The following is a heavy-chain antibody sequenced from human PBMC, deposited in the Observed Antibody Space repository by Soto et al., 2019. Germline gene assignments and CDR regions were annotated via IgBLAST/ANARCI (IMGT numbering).Heavy chain of an antibody. Sequence: PGGSLRLSCAASGFTVSSNYMSWFRQAPGKGLEWVSVIYSGGSTYYADSVKGRFTISRDNSKNTLYLQMNSLRAEDTAVYYCARDGADYYYDSSDYQNALYGFDIWGQGTMVTVS. CDR2: IYSGGST. CDR3: ARDGADYYYDSSDYQNALYGFDI. CDR1: GFTVSSNY. V-gene: IGHV3-66*01. D-gene: IGHD3-22*01. J-gene: IGHJ3*02.